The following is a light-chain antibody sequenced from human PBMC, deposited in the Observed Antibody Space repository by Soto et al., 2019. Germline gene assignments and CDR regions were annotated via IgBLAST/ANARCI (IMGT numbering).Light chain of an antibody. J-gene: IGKJ2*01. CDR1: QSISHF. CDR2: TAS. CDR3: QQSYTPPHT. V-gene: IGKV1-39*01. Sequence: DIQMTQSPPSLSASVGDKVTITCRPSQSISHFLNWYQQKPGKAPKLLIYTASSLQSGVPSRFSGSGSGTHFTLTVSRLQPEDSATYFCQQSYTPPHTFGQGTKLEIK.